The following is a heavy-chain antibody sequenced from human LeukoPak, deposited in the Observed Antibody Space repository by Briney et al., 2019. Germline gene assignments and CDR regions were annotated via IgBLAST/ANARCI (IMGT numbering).Heavy chain of an antibody. CDR2: SYSGGST. CDR3: ATYYDSGSSDAFDI. V-gene: IGHV3-53*01. D-gene: IGHD3-10*01. Sequence: PGGSLRLSCAASGLTVSSNYMSWVRQAPGKGREGVSISYSGGSTYYADSVKGRFTISRDNSKNTLSLQMNSLRAEDTAVYYCATYYDSGSSDAFDIWGQGTMVTVSS. CDR1: GLTVSSNY. J-gene: IGHJ3*02.